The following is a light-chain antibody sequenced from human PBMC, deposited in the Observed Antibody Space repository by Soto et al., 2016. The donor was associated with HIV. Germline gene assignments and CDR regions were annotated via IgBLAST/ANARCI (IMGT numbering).Light chain of an antibody. J-gene: IGLJ1*01. V-gene: IGLV3-21*02. Sequence: YVLTQTPSVSVAPGGTASITCGGTDIGGKDVHWYQQKPGQAPMVVVYEDSGRPSGIPERSSGSNSGNTATLTITRVEDGDEADYYCQVWDRSSDHHVFGSGTTVTVL. CDR1: DIGGKD. CDR3: QVWDRSSDHHV. CDR2: EDS.